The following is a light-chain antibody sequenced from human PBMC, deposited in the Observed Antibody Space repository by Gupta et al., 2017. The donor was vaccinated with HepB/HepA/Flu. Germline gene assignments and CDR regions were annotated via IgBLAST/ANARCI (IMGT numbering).Light chain of an antibody. Sequence: DIQMTQSPSSLSASVGDRVTITCRASQGISSWLACYQQKPAKAPKSLIYAASSLQSWVPSRLIGSGSGTDFTLTISSLQPEDFATYYCQQYNSYPPMTFGQGTRLEIK. CDR2: AAS. V-gene: IGKV1D-16*01. CDR3: QQYNSYPPMT. J-gene: IGKJ5*01. CDR1: QGISSW.